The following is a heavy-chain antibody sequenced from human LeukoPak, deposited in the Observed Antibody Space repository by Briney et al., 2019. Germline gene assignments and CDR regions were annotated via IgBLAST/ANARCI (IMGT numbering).Heavy chain of an antibody. CDR3: ARDLVVYCSSTSCYPHYYYGMDV. V-gene: IGHV1-46*01. CDR2: INPSGGST. Sequence: ASVKVSCKASGYTFTTYYIHWVRQAPGQGLEWMGIINPSGGSTSYAQKFQGRVTMTTDTSTSTAYMELRSLRSDDTAVYYCARDLVVYCSSTSCYPHYYYGMDVWGQGTTVTVSS. CDR1: GYTFTTYY. D-gene: IGHD2-2*01. J-gene: IGHJ6*02.